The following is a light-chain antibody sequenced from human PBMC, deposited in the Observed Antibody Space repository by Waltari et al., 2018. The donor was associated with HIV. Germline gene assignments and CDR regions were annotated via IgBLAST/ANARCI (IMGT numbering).Light chain of an antibody. J-gene: IGKJ4*01. Sequence: DIQMTQSPSSLSASVGDRVTITCRASQAISNSLAWYQQKPGKAPKLLRYAASRLESGVPSRFSGSRSGTDYALTISSLQPEDFAVYYCQQYFSPPPLTFGG. CDR2: AAS. V-gene: IGKV1-NL1*01. CDR3: QQYFSPPPLT. CDR1: QAISNS.